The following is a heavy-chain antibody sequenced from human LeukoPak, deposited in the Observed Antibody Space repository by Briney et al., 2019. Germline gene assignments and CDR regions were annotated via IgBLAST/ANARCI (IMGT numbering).Heavy chain of an antibody. D-gene: IGHD3-3*01. J-gene: IGHJ4*02. CDR1: GGTFSSYA. CDR2: IIPILGIA. CDR3: ARDLKSVRKITIFEIDC. Sequence: ASVKVSCKASGGTFSSYAISWVRQAPGQGLEWMGKIIPILGIANYAQKFQGRVTITADKSTNTAYMELSSLRSEDTAVYYCARDLKSVRKITIFEIDCWGQGTLVTVSS. V-gene: IGHV1-69*04.